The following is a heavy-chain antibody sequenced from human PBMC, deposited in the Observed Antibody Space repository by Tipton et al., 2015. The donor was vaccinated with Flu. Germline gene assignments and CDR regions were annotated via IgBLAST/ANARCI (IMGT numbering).Heavy chain of an antibody. J-gene: IGHJ6*03. Sequence: QSGPEVKKPGSSVKVSCKASGGTFDTYSITWVRQAPGQGLEWMGGVNPFFGPPQYAQKFEGRVTITADDSTNTSDMELSGLTSDDTAVYYCARDRSPGLERLDYYYMDVWGSGTLVTVSS. CDR2: VNPFFGPP. CDR1: GGTFDTYS. V-gene: IGHV1-69*01. CDR3: ARDRSPGLERLDYYYMDV. D-gene: IGHD3-10*01.